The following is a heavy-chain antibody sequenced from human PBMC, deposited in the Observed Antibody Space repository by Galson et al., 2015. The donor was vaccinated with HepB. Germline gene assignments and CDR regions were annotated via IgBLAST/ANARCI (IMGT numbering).Heavy chain of an antibody. CDR1: GFTFSSYD. Sequence: SLRLSCAASGFTFSSYDMHWVRQATGKGLEWVSAIGTAGDTYYPGSVKGRFTISRENAKNSLYLQMNSLRAGDTAVYYCARGKGQWLVPGAFDIWGQGTMVTVSS. CDR2: IGTAGDT. J-gene: IGHJ3*02. D-gene: IGHD6-19*01. V-gene: IGHV3-13*01. CDR3: ARGKGQWLVPGAFDI.